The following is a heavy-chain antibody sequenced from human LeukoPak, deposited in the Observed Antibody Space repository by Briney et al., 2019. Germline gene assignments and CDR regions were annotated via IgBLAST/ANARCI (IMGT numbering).Heavy chain of an antibody. D-gene: IGHD7-27*01. CDR1: GYTFSDYY. Sequence: ASVKVSCKTSGYTFSDYYMHWVRQAPGQGLEWMGWINPNSGATKYAQKFQGRVTVTRDTSTVYTELSRLGSDDTAVYYCARVRAPGETFDYWGQGTLVTVSS. CDR3: ARVRAPGETFDY. CDR2: INPNSGAT. J-gene: IGHJ4*02. V-gene: IGHV1-2*02.